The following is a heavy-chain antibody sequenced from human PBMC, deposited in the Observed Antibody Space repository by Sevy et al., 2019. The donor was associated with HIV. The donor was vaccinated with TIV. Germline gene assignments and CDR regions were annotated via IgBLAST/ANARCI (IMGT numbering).Heavy chain of an antibody. Sequence: GGSLRLSCAASGFTFDDYTMHWVRQAPGKGLEWVSLISWDGGSTYYADSVKCRFTITRDNSKNLLYLQMNSLRTEDTALKYCAKDPVGAAGPGYFDYWGQGTLVTVSS. CDR3: AKDPVGAAGPGYFDY. CDR2: ISWDGGST. V-gene: IGHV3-43*01. D-gene: IGHD6-13*01. CDR1: GFTFDDYT. J-gene: IGHJ4*02.